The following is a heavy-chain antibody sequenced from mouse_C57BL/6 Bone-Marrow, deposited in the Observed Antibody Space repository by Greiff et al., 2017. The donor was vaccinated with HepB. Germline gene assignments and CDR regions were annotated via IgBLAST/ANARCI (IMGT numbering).Heavy chain of an antibody. CDR3: AKNRYGGGYFDV. V-gene: IGHV2-4*01. CDR1: GFSLTSYG. CDR2: IWSGGST. J-gene: IGHJ1*03. D-gene: IGHD1-1*01. Sequence: VKLVESGPGLVQPSQSLSITCTVSGFSLTSYGVHWVRQPPGKGLEWLGVIWSGGSTDYNAAFISRLSISKDNSKSQVFFKMNSLQADDTAIYYCAKNRYGGGYFDVWGTGTTVTVSS.